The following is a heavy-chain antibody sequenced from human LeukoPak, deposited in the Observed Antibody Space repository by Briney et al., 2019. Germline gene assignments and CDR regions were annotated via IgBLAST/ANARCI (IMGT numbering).Heavy chain of an antibody. D-gene: IGHD3-10*01. CDR2: LTGSSGDI. V-gene: IGHV3-21*05. Sequence: GGSLRLSCAASGFTFRAYSLSWVRQAPGKGLEWVSFLTGSSGDILYADSVKGRFTVSRDNAKNTLYLQMDSLTAEDTAVYFCARVAGHYFDYWGQGSLVAVSS. CDR3: ARVAGHYFDY. J-gene: IGHJ4*02. CDR1: GFTFRAYS.